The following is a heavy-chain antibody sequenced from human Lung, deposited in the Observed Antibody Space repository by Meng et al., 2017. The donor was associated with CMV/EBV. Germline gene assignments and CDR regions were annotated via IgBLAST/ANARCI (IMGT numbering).Heavy chain of an antibody. J-gene: IGHJ4*02. Sequence: QLQESGPGLVKPSGTLSLPCAVSGGSLSRRNWGSWVRQPPGKGLEWIGEIYHSGSTNYNPSLKSRVTISVDESKNQFSLRLSSVTAADTAVYYCARVGAYCGGDCYHPRWGQGTLVTVSS. CDR1: GGSLSRRNW. CDR2: IYHSGST. CDR3: ARVGAYCGGDCYHPR. V-gene: IGHV4-4*02. D-gene: IGHD2-21*02.